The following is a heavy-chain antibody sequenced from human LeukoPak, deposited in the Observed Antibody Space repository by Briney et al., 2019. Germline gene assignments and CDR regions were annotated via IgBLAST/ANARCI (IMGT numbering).Heavy chain of an antibody. CDR3: AADLLAGYQGTFDI. Sequence: GTSVKVSCTASGFTFTGSAMQWVRQARGQRPECIGWIVIGSGDTTYAQTLQERATITRDLSTSTAYMELSSLRSEDTAVYYCAADLLAGYQGTFDIWGQGTMVTVSS. V-gene: IGHV1-58*02. CDR1: GFTFTGSA. D-gene: IGHD2-15*01. CDR2: IVIGSGDT. J-gene: IGHJ3*02.